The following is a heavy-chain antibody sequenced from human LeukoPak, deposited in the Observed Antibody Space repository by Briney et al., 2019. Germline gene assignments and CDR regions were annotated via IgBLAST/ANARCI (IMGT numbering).Heavy chain of an antibody. CDR1: GFTFSSYW. J-gene: IGHJ4*02. V-gene: IGHV3-7*01. CDR3: VRDGGNYSDY. Sequence: GGSLRLSCAASGFTFSSYWMSWVRQAPVKGLEWVASIKEDGTEEYYLDSVRGRFAVPRDNARNSLSLQMNSLRVEDTAVYYCVRDGGNYSDYWGQGTLVTVSS. CDR2: IKEDGTEE. D-gene: IGHD1-26*01.